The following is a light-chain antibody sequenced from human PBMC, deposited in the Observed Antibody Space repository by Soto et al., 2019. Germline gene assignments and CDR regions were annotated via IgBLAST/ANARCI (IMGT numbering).Light chain of an antibody. J-gene: IGKJ1*01. CDR1: QTIITW. CDR3: QQYHSSWT. Sequence: DIQMTQSPSTLSASVGDRVTLTCRASQTIITWLAWYQQKPGKAPKLLIYKESSLESGVPSRFSGSGSGTEFTLTISSVQPDDSATYFCQQYHSSWTFGQGTKVEIK. CDR2: KES. V-gene: IGKV1-5*03.